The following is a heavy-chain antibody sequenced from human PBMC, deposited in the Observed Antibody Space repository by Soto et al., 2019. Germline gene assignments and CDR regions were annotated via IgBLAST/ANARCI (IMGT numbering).Heavy chain of an antibody. V-gene: IGHV3-15*07. J-gene: IGHJ4*02. CDR3: TTDYYYDSSGYYYAPFY. Sequence: EVQLVESGGGLVKPGGSLRLSCAASGFTFSNAWMNWVRQAPGKGLEWVGRIKSKTDGGTTDYAAPVKGRFTISRDDSKNTLYLQMNSLKTEDTAVYYCTTDYYYDSSGYYYAPFYWGQGTLVTVSS. CDR2: IKSKTDGGTT. D-gene: IGHD3-22*01. CDR1: GFTFSNAW.